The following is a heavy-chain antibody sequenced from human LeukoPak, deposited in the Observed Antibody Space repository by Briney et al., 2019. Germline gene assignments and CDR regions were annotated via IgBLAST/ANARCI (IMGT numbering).Heavy chain of an antibody. Sequence: PGGSLRLSCAASGFTFSSYWMHWVRQAPGKGLVWVSRINTDGSSTSYADSVKGRFTISRDNAKNTLYLQMNSLRAEDTAVYYCARDRGKWKSGVYSSSSLMDYWGQGTLVTVSS. D-gene: IGHD6-6*01. CDR2: INTDGSST. J-gene: IGHJ4*02. CDR1: GFTFSSYW. V-gene: IGHV3-74*01. CDR3: ARDRGKWKSGVYSSSSLMDY.